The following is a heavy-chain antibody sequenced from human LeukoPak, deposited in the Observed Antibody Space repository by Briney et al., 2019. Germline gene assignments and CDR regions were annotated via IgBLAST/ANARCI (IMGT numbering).Heavy chain of an antibody. D-gene: IGHD3-10*01. Sequence: GGSLRLSCTASGFTFGGYGMSWVRQAPGKVLEWVGFIRSKAYGGTTEYAASVKGRFTISRDDSKSIAYLQVNSLKTEDTAVYYCTGSFGELSFFAHWGQGTLVTVSS. CDR3: TGSFGELSFFAH. V-gene: IGHV3-49*04. J-gene: IGHJ4*02. CDR1: GFTFGGYG. CDR2: IRSKAYGGTT.